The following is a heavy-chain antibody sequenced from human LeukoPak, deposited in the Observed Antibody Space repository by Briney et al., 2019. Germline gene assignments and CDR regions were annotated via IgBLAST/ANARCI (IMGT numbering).Heavy chain of an antibody. D-gene: IGHD5-12*01. CDR2: IYYSGST. CDR3: ARSYSSFYYYYMDV. J-gene: IGHJ6*03. V-gene: IGHV4-59*01. CDR1: GGSISSYY. Sequence: PSETLSLTCTVFGGSISSYYWSWIRQPPGKGLEWIGYIYYSGSTNYNPSLKSRVTISVDTSKNQFSLKLSSVTAADTAVYYCARSYSSFYYYYMDVWGKGTTVTVSS.